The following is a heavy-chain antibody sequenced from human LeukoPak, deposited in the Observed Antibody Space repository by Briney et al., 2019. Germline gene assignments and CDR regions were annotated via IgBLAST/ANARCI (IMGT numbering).Heavy chain of an antibody. CDR1: GGTFSSYA. CDR3: ARDYDYYDSSGPDAFDI. Sequence: SVKVSCKASGGTFSSYAISWVRQAPGQGLEWIGGIIPIFGTANYAQKFQGRVTITADKSTSTAYMELSSLRSEDTAVYYCARDYDYYDSSGPDAFDIWGQGAMVTVSS. J-gene: IGHJ3*02. V-gene: IGHV1-69*06. CDR2: IIPIFGTA. D-gene: IGHD3-22*01.